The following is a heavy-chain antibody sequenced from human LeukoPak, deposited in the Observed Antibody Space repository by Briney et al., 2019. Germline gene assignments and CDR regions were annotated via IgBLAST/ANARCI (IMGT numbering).Heavy chain of an antibody. Sequence: GGSLRLSCAASRFTFSSYAMSWVRQAPGKGLEWVLTISGRGDSTYYADSVKGRFTISRDNSRNTLYLQMNTLRAEDTAVYYCAKAIAAPVWYFDLWGRGTLVTVSS. V-gene: IGHV3-23*01. J-gene: IGHJ2*01. CDR3: AKAIAAPVWYFDL. D-gene: IGHD6-13*01. CDR2: ISGRGDST. CDR1: RFTFSSYA.